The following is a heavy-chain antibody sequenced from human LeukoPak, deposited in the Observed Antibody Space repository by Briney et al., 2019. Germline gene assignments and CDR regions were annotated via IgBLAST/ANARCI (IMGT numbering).Heavy chain of an antibody. D-gene: IGHD6-13*01. V-gene: IGHV3-23*01. CDR1: GFTFSSYA. J-gene: IGHJ4*02. CDR2: ISGSGGST. Sequence: GGSLTLSCPASGFTFSSYAMSWVRPAPRKGVEWVIDISGSGGSTYYADSVKGRFTISSNNSNNTLYLQMNSLRAEDTAVYYCASPGRQLVHPCGYWGQGTLVTVSS. CDR3: ASPGRQLVHPCGY.